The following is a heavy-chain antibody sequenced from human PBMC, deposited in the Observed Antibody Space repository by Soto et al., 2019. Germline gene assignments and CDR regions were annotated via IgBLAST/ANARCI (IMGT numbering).Heavy chain of an antibody. J-gene: IGHJ6*02. D-gene: IGHD3-3*01. CDR3: TAGVLGLTSGFDV. CDR2: IKSKAGGGST. Sequence: EVQLVESGGGLGKPGGSLRLSCAASGYAFSVAWMNWVRQAPGKGLEWVGRIKSKAGGGSTDYAAPVKGRFIIPRDDSKNTLYLQMNSLEIEDTAVYYCTAGVLGLTSGFDVWGQGTTVTVSS. CDR1: GYAFSVAW. V-gene: IGHV3-15*07.